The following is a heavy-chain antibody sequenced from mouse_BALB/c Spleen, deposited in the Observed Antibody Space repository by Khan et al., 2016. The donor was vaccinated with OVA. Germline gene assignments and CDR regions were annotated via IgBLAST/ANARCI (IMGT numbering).Heavy chain of an antibody. CDR3: ARVYGGDFDY. D-gene: IGHD1-1*01. CDR1: GYSITSDYA. CDR2: ISYSGNT. J-gene: IGHJ2*01. Sequence: EVQLRESGPGLVKPSQSLSLTCTVTGYSITSDYAWNWIRQFPGSKLEWMGFISYSGNTNYNPSLKSRFSITRDTSKNQFFLQLNSVTTEDTATYYCARVYGGDFDYWGQGTTLTVSS. V-gene: IGHV3-2*02.